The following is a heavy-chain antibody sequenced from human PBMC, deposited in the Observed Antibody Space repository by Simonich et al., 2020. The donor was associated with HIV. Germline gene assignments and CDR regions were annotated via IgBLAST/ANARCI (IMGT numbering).Heavy chain of an antibody. V-gene: IGHV3-21*01. D-gene: IGHD6-6*01. CDR3: ARVLLSTSSPYDY. CDR1: GFTFSSYS. Sequence: EVQLVESGGGLVKPGGSLRLSCAASGFTFSSYSMNWVRQAPGKGLEWGSSISSGSSYIYYGASVQGRFTISRDNAKNSLYLHMNSLRAEDTAVYYCARVLLSTSSPYDYWGQGILVTVSS. CDR2: ISSGSSYI. J-gene: IGHJ4*02.